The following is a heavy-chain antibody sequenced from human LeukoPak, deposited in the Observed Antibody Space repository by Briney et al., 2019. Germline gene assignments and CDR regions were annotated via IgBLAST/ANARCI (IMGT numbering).Heavy chain of an antibody. J-gene: IGHJ4*02. Sequence: GGSLRLSCAASGFTFSDYYMSWIRQAPGKGLEWVSYISSSSSYTNYADSVKGRFTISRDNAKNSLYLQMNSLRAEVTAVYYCARVGLIGDYVDYWGQGTLVTVSS. V-gene: IGHV3-11*06. CDR3: ARVGLIGDYVDY. D-gene: IGHD4-17*01. CDR2: ISSSSSYT. CDR1: GFTFSDYY.